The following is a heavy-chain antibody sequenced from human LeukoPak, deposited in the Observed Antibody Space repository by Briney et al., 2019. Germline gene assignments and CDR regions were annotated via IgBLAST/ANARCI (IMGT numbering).Heavy chain of an antibody. D-gene: IGHD3-9*01. CDR3: ARVAGVDWLRTDAFDI. J-gene: IGHJ3*02. Sequence: GGSLRLSCAASGFTFSSYAMSWVRQAPGKGLEWVSAISGSGGSTYYAGSVKGRFTISRDNSKNSLYLQMNSLRAEDTAVYYCARVAGVDWLRTDAFDIWGQGTMVTVSS. CDR2: ISGSGGST. V-gene: IGHV3-23*01. CDR1: GFTFSSYA.